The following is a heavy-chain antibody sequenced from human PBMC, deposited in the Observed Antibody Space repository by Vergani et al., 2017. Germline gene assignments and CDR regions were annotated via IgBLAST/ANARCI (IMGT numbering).Heavy chain of an antibody. Sequence: QVQLVQSGAEVKKPGSSVKVSCKASGGTFSSYAIRWVRQAPGQGLEWMGGIIPIFGTANYAQKFQGRVPITADESTSTAYMELSSLRSEDTAVYYCARGGSSSWSPSLGDAFDIWGQGTMVTVSS. D-gene: IGHD6-13*01. V-gene: IGHV1-69*01. J-gene: IGHJ3*02. CDR3: ARGGSSSWSPSLGDAFDI. CDR1: GGTFSSYA. CDR2: IIPIFGTA.